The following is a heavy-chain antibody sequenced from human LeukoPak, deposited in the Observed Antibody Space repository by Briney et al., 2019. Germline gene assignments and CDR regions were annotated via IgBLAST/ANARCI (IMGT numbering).Heavy chain of an antibody. D-gene: IGHD3-10*02. CDR1: GGSISSYY. CDR2: IYTSGST. J-gene: IGHJ5*02. V-gene: IGHV4-4*07. Sequence: SETLSPICTVSGGSISSYYWSWIRQPAGKGLEWIGRIYTSGSTNYNPSLKSRVTMSVDTSKNQFSLKLSSVTAADTAVYYCARDPGLMIGELFSWFDPWGQGTLVTVSS. CDR3: ARDPGLMIGELFSWFDP.